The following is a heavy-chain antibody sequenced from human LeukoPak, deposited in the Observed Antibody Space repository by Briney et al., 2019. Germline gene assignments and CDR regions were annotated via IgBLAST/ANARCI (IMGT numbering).Heavy chain of an antibody. V-gene: IGHV3-30*14. D-gene: IGHD6-19*01. CDR3: AGTQQSGYSSGVGWFDP. J-gene: IGHJ5*02. Sequence: GGSLRLSCAASGFTFSSYAMHWVRQAPGKGLEWVAVISYDGSNKYYADSVKGRFTISRDNSKNTLYLQMNSLRAEDTAVYYCAGTQQSGYSSGVGWFDPWGQGTLVTVSS. CDR1: GFTFSSYA. CDR2: ISYDGSNK.